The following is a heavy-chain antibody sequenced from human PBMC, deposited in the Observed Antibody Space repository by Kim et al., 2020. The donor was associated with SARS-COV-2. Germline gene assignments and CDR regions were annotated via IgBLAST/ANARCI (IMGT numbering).Heavy chain of an antibody. CDR1: GFKFRDYW. J-gene: IGHJ4*03. CDR3: ARLNGTYGGPIDF. CDR2: IKQEARAK. Sequence: GGSLRLSCSGSGFKFRDYWLAWVRQAPGKGLEWLANIKQEARAKYYGDSVKGRFTISRDDAKNSVYLQMYGLRVDDTAVYFCARLNGTYGGPIDFWGQGTLVIVSS. V-gene: IGHV3-7*01. D-gene: IGHD1-1*01.